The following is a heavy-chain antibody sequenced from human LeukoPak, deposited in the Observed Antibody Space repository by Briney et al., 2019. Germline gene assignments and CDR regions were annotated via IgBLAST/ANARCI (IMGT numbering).Heavy chain of an antibody. CDR2: ISGSGGST. CDR3: AKDKRAGIAATGTFDY. Sequence: GGSLRLSCAASGFTFSSYAMSWVRQAPGKGLEWVSAISGSGGSTYYADSVKGRFTISRDNAKNSLYLQMNSLRAEDTALYYCAKDKRAGIAATGTFDYWGQGTLVTVSS. J-gene: IGHJ4*02. CDR1: GFTFSSYA. V-gene: IGHV3-23*01. D-gene: IGHD6-13*01.